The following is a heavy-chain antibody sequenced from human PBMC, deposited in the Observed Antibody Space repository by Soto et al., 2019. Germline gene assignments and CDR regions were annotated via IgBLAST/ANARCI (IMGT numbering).Heavy chain of an antibody. CDR2: LNPHSGKT. V-gene: IGHV1-8*01. Sequence: QVQLVQSGAEVKKPGASMKVSCKASGYTFTIHDIHWVRQAPGLGLEWMAWLNPHSGKTSYAQKFQGRLTLSWNADTSTAYMGLSSMRYEDTSMYYCARLSGIAARRSFCSCGHRTLVTVAS. J-gene: IGHJ5*01. CDR3: ARLSGIAARRSFCS. D-gene: IGHD6-6*01. CDR1: GYTFTIHD.